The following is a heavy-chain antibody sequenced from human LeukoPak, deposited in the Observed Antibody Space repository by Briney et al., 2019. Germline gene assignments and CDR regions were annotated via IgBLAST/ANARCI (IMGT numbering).Heavy chain of an antibody. D-gene: IGHD1-7*01. CDR1: GFTFSSYG. CDR3: AKIWNYRHDAFDI. CDR2: IRYDGSNK. J-gene: IGHJ3*02. V-gene: IGHV3-30*02. Sequence: GGSLRLSCAASGFTFSSYGMHWVRQAPGKGLEWVAFIRYDGSNKYYADSVKGRFTISRDNYKSTLYLQMNNLRAEDTAVYYCAKIWNYRHDAFDIWGQGTMVTVSS.